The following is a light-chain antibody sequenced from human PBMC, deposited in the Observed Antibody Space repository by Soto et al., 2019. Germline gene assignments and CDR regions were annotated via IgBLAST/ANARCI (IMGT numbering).Light chain of an antibody. J-gene: IGKJ3*01. CDR2: GAT. CDR3: QQYIIPFT. CDR1: QSVSTN. V-gene: IGKV3-15*01. Sequence: EIVLTQSPPTLSVSPGDTAALSCRATQSVSTNLAWFQQKPGQAPRLLIYGATTRATGIPARFSGSGSGTEFTLIISSLQSEYSAVYYCQQYIIPFTFGPGTKVDI.